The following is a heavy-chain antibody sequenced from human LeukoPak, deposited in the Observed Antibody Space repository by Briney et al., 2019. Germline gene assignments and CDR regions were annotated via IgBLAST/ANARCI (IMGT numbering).Heavy chain of an antibody. Sequence: GGSLRLSCAASGFTFSNYGMSWVRQAPGKGLEWVSAISGTGGNTYYADSVKGRFTISRDNSKNTLYLQMNSLRAEDTAVYYCAKEYQYRYYPESLDYWGQGTLVTVSS. CDR3: AKEYQYRYYPESLDY. CDR2: ISGTGGNT. V-gene: IGHV3-23*01. J-gene: IGHJ4*02. D-gene: IGHD3-10*01. CDR1: GFTFSNYG.